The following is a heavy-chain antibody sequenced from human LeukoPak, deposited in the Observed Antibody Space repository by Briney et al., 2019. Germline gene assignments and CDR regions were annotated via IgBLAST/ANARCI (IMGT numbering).Heavy chain of an antibody. J-gene: IGHJ5*02. Sequence: GGSLRLSCAASGFTFSSYGMHWVRQAPGKGLEWVAFIRYDGSNKYYADSMKGRFTISRDNSKNTLYLQMNSLRAGDTAVYYCAKPPGQLLENWFDPWGQGTLVTVSS. CDR1: GFTFSSYG. D-gene: IGHD2-2*01. CDR2: IRYDGSNK. CDR3: AKPPGQLLENWFDP. V-gene: IGHV3-30*02.